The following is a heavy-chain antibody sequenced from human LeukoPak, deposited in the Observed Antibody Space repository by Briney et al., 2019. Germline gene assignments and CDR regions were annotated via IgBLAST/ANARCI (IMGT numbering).Heavy chain of an antibody. J-gene: IGHJ4*02. Sequence: PGGSLRLSCAASGFTVSSNYMSWVRQAPGKGLEWVSVIYIGGSTYYADSVKGRFTISRDISKNTLYLQMNSLRAEDTAVYYCARGLVPGFLDYWGQGTPVTVSS. CDR1: GFTVSSNY. CDR2: IYIGGST. D-gene: IGHD4-11*01. V-gene: IGHV3-53*01. CDR3: ARGLVPGFLDY.